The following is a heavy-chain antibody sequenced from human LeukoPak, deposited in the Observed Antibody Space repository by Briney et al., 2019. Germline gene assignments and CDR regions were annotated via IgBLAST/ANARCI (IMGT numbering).Heavy chain of an antibody. D-gene: IGHD4-11*01. CDR3: ARPIYSNLPNWYFDL. J-gene: IGHJ2*01. Sequence: PSETLSLTCTVSGGSISSSSYYWGWIRQPPGKGLEWIGSIYYSGSTYYNPSLKSRVTISVDTSKNQFSLKLSSVTAADTAVYYCARPIYSNLPNWYFDLWGRGTLVTVSS. CDR1: GGSISSSSYY. CDR2: IYYSGST. V-gene: IGHV4-39*01.